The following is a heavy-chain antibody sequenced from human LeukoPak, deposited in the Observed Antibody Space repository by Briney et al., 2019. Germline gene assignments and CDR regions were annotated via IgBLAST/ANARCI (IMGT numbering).Heavy chain of an antibody. V-gene: IGHV1-8*02. CDR3: ARANYGSGSYHPYYYYMDV. CDR2: MNPNSGNT. Sequence: ASVKVSCKASGYTFTGYYMHWVRQATGQGLEWMGWMNPNSGNTGYAQKFQGRVTMTRNTSISTAYMELSSLRSEDTAVYYCARANYGSGSYHPYYYYMDVWGKGTTVTVSS. CDR1: GYTFTGYY. D-gene: IGHD3-10*01. J-gene: IGHJ6*03.